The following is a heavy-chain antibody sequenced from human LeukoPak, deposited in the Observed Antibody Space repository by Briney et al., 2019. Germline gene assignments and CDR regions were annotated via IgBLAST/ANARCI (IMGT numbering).Heavy chain of an antibody. CDR1: GFTVSSNY. Sequence: GGSLRLSCAASGFTVSSNYMSWVRQAPGKGLEWVSVIYSGGSTYYADSVKGRFTISRDNSKNTLYLQMNSLRAEDTAVYYCAKVRVGATTCYFDYWGQGTLVTVSS. CDR3: AKVRVGATTCYFDY. CDR2: IYSGGST. V-gene: IGHV3-53*01. D-gene: IGHD1-26*01. J-gene: IGHJ4*02.